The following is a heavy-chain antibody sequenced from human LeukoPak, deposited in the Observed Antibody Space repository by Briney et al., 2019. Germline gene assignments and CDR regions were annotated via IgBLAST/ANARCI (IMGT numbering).Heavy chain of an antibody. CDR1: GGSISSGSYY. Sequence: PSQTLSLTCTVSGGSISSGSYYWSWIRQPAGKGLEWIGRIYTSGSTNYNPSLKSRVTISVDTSKNQFSLKLSSVTAADTAVYYCARVSGWYLPFDYWGQGTLVTVSS. J-gene: IGHJ4*02. CDR2: IYTSGST. CDR3: ARVSGWYLPFDY. V-gene: IGHV4-61*02. D-gene: IGHD6-19*01.